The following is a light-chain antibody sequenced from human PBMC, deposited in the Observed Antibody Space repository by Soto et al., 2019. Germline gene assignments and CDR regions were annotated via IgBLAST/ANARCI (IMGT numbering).Light chain of an antibody. CDR2: EAS. CDR3: QHFLSYPLT. J-gene: IGKJ4*01. V-gene: IGKV1-5*03. CDR1: QRISSW. Sequence: GDRVPITCRASQRISSWLAWYQQKPGKAPKLLIYEASILQSGVPSRFSGSGSGTEFTLTISSLQPDDFATYYCQHFLSYPLTFGGGTKVDI.